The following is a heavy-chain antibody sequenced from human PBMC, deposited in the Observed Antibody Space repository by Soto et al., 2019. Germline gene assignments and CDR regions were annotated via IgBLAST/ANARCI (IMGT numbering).Heavy chain of an antibody. Sequence: EAQLVESGGGLVKPGGSLRLSCVDSGFTFSSYSMNWVRQAPGKGLEWVSSISAFSSPIFYADSVKGRYTISRDNAKNSLYLQMSSLRAEDTAVYYCVRGGRGYTRDDVFDIWGQWTMVTVSS. V-gene: IGHV3-21*06. CDR1: GFTFSSYS. D-gene: IGHD2-2*02. CDR3: VRGGRGYTRDDVFDI. CDR2: ISAFSSPI. J-gene: IGHJ3*02.